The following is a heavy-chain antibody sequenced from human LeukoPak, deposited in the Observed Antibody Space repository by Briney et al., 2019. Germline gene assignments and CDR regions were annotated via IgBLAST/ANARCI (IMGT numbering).Heavy chain of an antibody. CDR3: AKARLPTNNWYSDSFDS. J-gene: IGHJ3*01. CDR1: GFTFSSYA. V-gene: IGHV3-23*01. D-gene: IGHD1-7*01. Sequence: PGGSLRLSCAASGFTFSSYAMSWVRQAPGKGLEWVSGISWNSGSIGYADSVKGRFTISRDNSESDLFLQMNSLRTEDTALYYCAKARLPTNNWYSDSFDSWGQGTLVTVS. CDR2: ISWNSGSI.